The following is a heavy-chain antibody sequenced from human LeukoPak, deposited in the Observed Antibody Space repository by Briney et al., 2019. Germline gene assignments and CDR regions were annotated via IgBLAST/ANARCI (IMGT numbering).Heavy chain of an antibody. CDR3: ARQEVRYYYFDY. D-gene: IGHD3-10*01. J-gene: IGHJ4*02. CDR2: IYYSGST. CDR1: GGSISSYY. V-gene: IGHV4-39*01. Sequence: SETLSLTCTVSGGSISSYYWSWIRQPPGKGLEWIGSIYYSGSTYYNPSLKSRVTISVDTSKNQFSLKLSSVTAADTAVYYCARQEVRYYYFDYWGQGTLVTVSS.